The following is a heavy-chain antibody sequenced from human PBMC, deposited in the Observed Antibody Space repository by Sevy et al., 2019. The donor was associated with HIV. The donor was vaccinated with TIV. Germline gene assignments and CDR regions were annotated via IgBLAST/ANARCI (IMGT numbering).Heavy chain of an antibody. V-gene: IGHV3-7*01. Sequence: GGCLRLSCAASGFTFSSNWMTWVRQAPGKGLEWVDNVKQDMSEKYYADAVKGRFTISRDNAKNSLFLQMNSLRAEDTAVYYCARAQQVTMLVVIGGLYFDLWGQGTLVTVSS. CDR1: GFTFSSNW. J-gene: IGHJ4*02. CDR2: VKQDMSEK. CDR3: ARAQQVTMLVVIGGLYFDL. D-gene: IGHD3-3*01.